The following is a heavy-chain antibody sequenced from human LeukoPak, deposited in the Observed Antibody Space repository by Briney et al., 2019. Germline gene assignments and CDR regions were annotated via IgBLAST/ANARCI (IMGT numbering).Heavy chain of an antibody. V-gene: IGHV3-21*01. D-gene: IGHD4-11*01. CDR1: GFTFSSYS. Sequence: GGSLRLSCAASGFTFSSYSMNWVRQALGKGLEWVSSITSSSSYIYYADSVKGRFTISRHNAKNSLYLQLNSLRAEDTAVYYCVRLYDDYTNGHFDSWGQGTLVTVSS. CDR3: VRLYDDYTNGHFDS. CDR2: ITSSSSYI. J-gene: IGHJ4*02.